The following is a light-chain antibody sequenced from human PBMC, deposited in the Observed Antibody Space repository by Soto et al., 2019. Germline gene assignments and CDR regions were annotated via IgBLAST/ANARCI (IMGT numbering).Light chain of an antibody. CDR1: QSVGTN. Sequence: EVVMTQSPATQSVSPGERATLSCMASQSVGTNLAGYQENPGQAPRLLIYGASTRATGIPARFSGSGSEIQINLTISSLKSEDLSVYYCQQYNKWTPLTFGGGTKVEIK. J-gene: IGKJ4*01. CDR2: GAS. V-gene: IGKV3-15*01. CDR3: QQYNKWTPLT.